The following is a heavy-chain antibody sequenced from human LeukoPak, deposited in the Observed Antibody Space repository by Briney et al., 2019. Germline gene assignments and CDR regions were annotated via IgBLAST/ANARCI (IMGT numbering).Heavy chain of an antibody. CDR1: GDSITEYH. CDR3: ARRSSGYYSNYLDY. J-gene: IGHJ4*02. Sequence: SETLSLTCTVSGDSITEYHWSWIRQPPGKGLEWIGYIHYSGSTNYIPSLKSRVTMSVDTSKNQFSLKLSSVTAADTAVYYCARRSSGYYSNYLDYWGQGTLVTVSS. D-gene: IGHD3-22*01. CDR2: IHYSGST. V-gene: IGHV4-59*08.